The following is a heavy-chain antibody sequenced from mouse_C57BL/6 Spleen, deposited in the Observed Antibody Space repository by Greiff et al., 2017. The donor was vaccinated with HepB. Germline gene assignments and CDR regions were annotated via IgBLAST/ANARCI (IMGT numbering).Heavy chain of an antibody. CDR2: ISSGSSTI. Sequence: EVQLQESGGGLVKPGGSLKLSCAASGFTFSDYGMHWVRQAPEKGLEWVAYISSGSSTIYYADTVKGRFTISRDNAKNTLFLQMTSLRSEDTAMYYCARIYDYYAMDYWGQGTSVTVSS. J-gene: IGHJ4*01. CDR1: GFTFSDYG. CDR3: ARIYDYYAMDY. V-gene: IGHV5-17*01. D-gene: IGHD2-3*01.